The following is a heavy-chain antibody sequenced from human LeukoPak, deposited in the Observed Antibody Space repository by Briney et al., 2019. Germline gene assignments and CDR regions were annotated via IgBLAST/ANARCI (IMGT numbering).Heavy chain of an antibody. V-gene: IGHV6-1*01. CDR1: GDSVSSNIVA. CDR2: TYYRSKWYN. D-gene: IGHD3-16*01. CDR3: ARETLRFEIDY. Sequence: SQTLSLTFAFSGDSVSSNIVAWNCLRQSPSRGLEWLGRTYYRSKWYNDYAVSVRSRITIKPDTSKNQFSLQLNSVTPEDTAVYYCARETLRFEIDYWGQGTVVTVSS. J-gene: IGHJ4*02.